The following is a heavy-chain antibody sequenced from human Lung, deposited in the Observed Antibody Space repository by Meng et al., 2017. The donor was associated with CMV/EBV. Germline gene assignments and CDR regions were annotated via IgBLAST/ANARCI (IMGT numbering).Heavy chain of an antibody. CDR3: ARDVSPRSSAYFAIYYFYALDV. J-gene: IGHJ6*02. V-gene: IGHV3-48*04. D-gene: IGHD2-21*01. Sequence: GEXXKISCAASGFTFSTYSMNWVRQAPGKGLEWVSYISLSRTTIEYSDSVKGRFTISRDNAKNALYLQMNSLRVEDTAVYYCARDVSPRSSAYFAIYYFYALDVXGQGXTVTFSS. CDR1: GFTFSTYS. CDR2: ISLSRTTI.